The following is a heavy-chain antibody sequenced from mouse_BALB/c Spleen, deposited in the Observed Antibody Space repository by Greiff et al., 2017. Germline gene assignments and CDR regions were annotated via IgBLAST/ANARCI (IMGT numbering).Heavy chain of an antibody. CDR3: ARPYGNYGAMDY. Sequence: EVQVVESGGGLVQPGGSLRLSCATSGFTFTDYYMSWVRQPPGKALEWLGFIRNKANGYTTEYSASVKGRFTISRDNSQSILYLQMNTLRAEDSVTYYCARPYGNYGAMDYWGQGTSVTVSS. D-gene: IGHD2-1*01. V-gene: IGHV7-3*02. CDR1: GFTFTDYY. J-gene: IGHJ4*01. CDR2: IRNKANGYTT.